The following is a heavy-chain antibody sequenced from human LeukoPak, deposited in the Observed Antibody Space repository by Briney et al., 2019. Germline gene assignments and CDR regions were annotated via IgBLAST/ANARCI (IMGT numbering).Heavy chain of an antibody. D-gene: IGHD3-10*01. J-gene: IGHJ4*02. CDR3: AREDFGVDF. V-gene: IGHV3-74*01. CDR1: GFTFNSYY. Sequence: GGSLRLSCAASGFTFNSYYMTWVRQAPGKGLVWVSRINRDGSDTIYADSVKGRFTISRDNAKNTMFLQVNSLRAEDTAVYYCAREDFGVDFWGQGTQVTVSS. CDR2: INRDGSDT.